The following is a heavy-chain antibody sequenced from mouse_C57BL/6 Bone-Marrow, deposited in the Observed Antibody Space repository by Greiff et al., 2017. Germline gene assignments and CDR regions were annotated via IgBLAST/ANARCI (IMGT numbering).Heavy chain of an antibody. CDR3: ARWQFAY. CDR1: GYTFTSYT. Sequence: VKLMESGAELARPGASVKMSCKASGYTFTSYTMHWVKQRPGQGLEWIGYINPSSGYTKYNQKFKDKATLTADKSSSTAYMQLSSLTSEDSAVYYCARWQFAYWGQGTLVTVSA. J-gene: IGHJ3*01. CDR2: INPSSGYT. V-gene: IGHV1-4*01.